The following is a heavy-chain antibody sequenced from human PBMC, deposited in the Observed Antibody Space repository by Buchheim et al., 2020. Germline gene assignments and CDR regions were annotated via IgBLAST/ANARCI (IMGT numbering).Heavy chain of an antibody. CDR2: ISYDGSNK. D-gene: IGHD2-15*01. CDR1: GFTFSSYG. CDR3: AKDPMIVVVVAATPPDY. J-gene: IGHJ4*02. V-gene: IGHV3-30*18. Sequence: QVQLVESGGGVVQPGRSLRLSCAASGFTFSSYGMHWVRQAPGKGLEWVAVISYDGSNKYYADSVKGRFTISRDNSKNTLYLQMNSLRAEDTAVYYCAKDPMIVVVVAATPPDYWGQGTL.